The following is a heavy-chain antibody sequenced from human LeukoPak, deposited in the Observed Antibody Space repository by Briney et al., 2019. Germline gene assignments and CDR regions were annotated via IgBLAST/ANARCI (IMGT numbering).Heavy chain of an antibody. CDR1: GFTFSTFA. CDR3: ATYRQVLLPFES. D-gene: IGHD2-8*02. CDR2: IFPSGGEI. J-gene: IGHJ4*02. Sequence: GGSLRLSCAASGFTFSTFAMVWVRQPPGKGLEWVSSIFPSGGEIHYADSVRGRFTISRDNYKRTLSLQMNSLRAEDTAIYYCATYRQVLLPFESWGQGTLVTVSS. V-gene: IGHV3-23*01.